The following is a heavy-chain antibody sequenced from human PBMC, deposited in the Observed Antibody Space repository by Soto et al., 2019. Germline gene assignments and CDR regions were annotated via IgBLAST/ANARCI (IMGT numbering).Heavy chain of an antibody. CDR2: MSGGGDTT. J-gene: IGHJ4*02. CDR1: GFPFNNYA. V-gene: IGHV3-23*01. Sequence: PGGSLRLSCAASGFPFNNYAMTWVRQAPGKGLEWVSAMSGGGDTTSYADSVKGRFTVSRDGSKNTLYLQMSSLRAEDTALYYCAKGRGGSGSLTPRVDFWGQGTLVTVSS. D-gene: IGHD3-10*01. CDR3: AKGRGGSGSLTPRVDF.